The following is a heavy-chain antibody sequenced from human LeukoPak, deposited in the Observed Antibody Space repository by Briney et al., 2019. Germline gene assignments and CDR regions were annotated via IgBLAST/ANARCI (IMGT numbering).Heavy chain of an antibody. Sequence: SETLSHTCTVSGGSISSGGYYWSWIRQHPGKGLEWIGYIYYSGSTNYNPSLKSRVTISVDTSKNQFSLKLSSVTAADTAVYYCARSRYYYDSSGYYMEATHNWFDPWGQGTLVTVSS. CDR3: ARSRYYYDSSGYYMEATHNWFDP. CDR1: GGSISSGGYY. J-gene: IGHJ5*02. D-gene: IGHD3-22*01. CDR2: IYYSGST. V-gene: IGHV4-61*08.